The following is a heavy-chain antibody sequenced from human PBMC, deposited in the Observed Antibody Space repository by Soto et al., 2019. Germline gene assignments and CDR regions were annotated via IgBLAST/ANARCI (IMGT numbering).Heavy chain of an antibody. Sequence: PGGSLRLSCAASGFTFSSYGMHWVRQAPGKGLEWVAVISYDGSNKYYADSVKGRFTISRDNSKNTLYLQMNSLRAEDTAVYYCAKDTYYYDSSGAWDYRGQGTLVTVSS. CDR2: ISYDGSNK. V-gene: IGHV3-30*18. J-gene: IGHJ4*02. CDR3: AKDTYYYDSSGAWDY. CDR1: GFTFSSYG. D-gene: IGHD3-22*01.